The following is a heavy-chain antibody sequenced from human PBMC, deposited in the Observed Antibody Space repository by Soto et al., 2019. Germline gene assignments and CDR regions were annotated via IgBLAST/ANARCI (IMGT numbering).Heavy chain of an antibody. J-gene: IGHJ3*02. D-gene: IGHD3-16*01. CDR2: ISYDGSNK. CDR1: GFTFSSYG. Sequence: GGSLRLSCAASGFTFSSYGMHWVRQAPGKGLEWVAVISYDGSNKYYADSVKGRFTIPRDNSKNTLYLEMNSLRAEDTAGYYCAPLSSFGYMLRGPTGGMNAFDIWGQGTMVTVSS. V-gene: IGHV3-30*03. CDR3: APLSSFGYMLRGPTGGMNAFDI.